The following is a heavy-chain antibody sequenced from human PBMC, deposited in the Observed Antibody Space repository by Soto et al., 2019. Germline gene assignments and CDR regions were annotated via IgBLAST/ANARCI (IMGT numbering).Heavy chain of an antibody. V-gene: IGHV1-18*01. CDR2: ISTNNGNT. Sequence: ASVKVSCKASGYTFIRYSITWVRQAPGQGLEWMGWISTNNGNTNYAQKFQGRVTITRDTSASTAYMELSSLRSEDTAVYYCARVWFGDLYGMDVWGQGTTVTVSS. D-gene: IGHD3-10*01. CDR3: ARVWFGDLYGMDV. CDR1: GYTFIRYS. J-gene: IGHJ6*02.